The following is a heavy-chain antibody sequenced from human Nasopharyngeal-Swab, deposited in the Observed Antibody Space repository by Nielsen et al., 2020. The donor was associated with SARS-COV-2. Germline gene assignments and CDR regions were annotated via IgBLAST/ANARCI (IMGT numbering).Heavy chain of an antibody. J-gene: IGHJ4*02. CDR2: FSGSTDST. CDR3: AKGRSGSSTSCYNY. V-gene: IGHV3-23*01. D-gene: IGHD2-2*02. CDR1: GFTFSTYA. Sequence: GESLKISCAASGFTFSTYAMSWVRQAPGKGLEWVSTFSGSTDSTYYADSVRGRFTLSRDNSNNTLYLQINSLRAEDTAVYYCAKGRSGSSTSCYNYWGQGTLVTVSS.